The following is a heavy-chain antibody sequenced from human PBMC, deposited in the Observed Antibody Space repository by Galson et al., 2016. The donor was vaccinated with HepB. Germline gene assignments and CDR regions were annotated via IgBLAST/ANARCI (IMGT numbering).Heavy chain of an antibody. CDR3: ANRGGYCSGGTCYGTTEY. J-gene: IGHJ4*02. Sequence: SLRLSCAASGFSFSSYAMHWVRQAPGKGLEWVAVISYDESNKYYADSVKGRFTISRDNSKSTLYLQMNNLRTEDTAVCYCANRGGYCSGGTCYGTTEYWGQGTLVTVSS. D-gene: IGHD2-15*01. V-gene: IGHV3-30*04. CDR1: GFSFSSYA. CDR2: ISYDESNK.